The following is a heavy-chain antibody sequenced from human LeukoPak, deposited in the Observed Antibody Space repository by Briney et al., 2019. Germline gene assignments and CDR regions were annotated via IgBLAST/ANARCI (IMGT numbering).Heavy chain of an antibody. V-gene: IGHV5-51*01. D-gene: IGHD6-19*01. CDR1: GSSFTSYW. Sequence: GESLQISCIGSGSSFTSYWIGRVRPMPGEGLEWMGIIYTGDSNTSSSPSFQGQVTISADKSNSTPYLQWSSLKAADTAMYYCARSSGWYQYSFDYWGQGTLVTVSS. J-gene: IGHJ4*02. CDR2: IYTGDSNT. CDR3: ARSSGWYQYSFDY.